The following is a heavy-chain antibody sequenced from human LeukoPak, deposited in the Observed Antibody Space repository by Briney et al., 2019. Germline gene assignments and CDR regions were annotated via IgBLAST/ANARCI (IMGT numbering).Heavy chain of an antibody. CDR1: GSSFSVYW. CDR2: IYPGDSDT. V-gene: IGHV5-51*01. D-gene: IGHD3-10*01. CDR3: ARTPYYGSGSSEFDY. J-gene: IGHJ4*02. Sequence: GESLKISCKTSGSSFSVYWIAWVRQLPGKGLEWMGIIYPGDSDTRYSPSFQGQVTISADKSISTAYLQWSSLKASDNAMYYCARTPYYGSGSSEFDYWGQGTLVTVSS.